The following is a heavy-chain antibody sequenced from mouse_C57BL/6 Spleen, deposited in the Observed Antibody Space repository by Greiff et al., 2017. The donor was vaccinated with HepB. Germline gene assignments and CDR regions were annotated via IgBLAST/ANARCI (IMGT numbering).Heavy chain of an antibody. J-gene: IGHJ2*01. D-gene: IGHD1-1*01. CDR2: IYPGSGNT. CDR1: GYTFTDYY. CDR3: ARSGYYGSSYYFDY. V-gene: IGHV1-76*01. Sequence: VQLQQSGAELVRPGASVKLSCKASGYTFTDYYINWVKQRPGQGLEWIARIYPGSGNTYYNEKFKGKATLTAEKSSSTAYMQLSNLTSEDSAVYFCARSGYYGSSYYFDYWGQGTTLTVSS.